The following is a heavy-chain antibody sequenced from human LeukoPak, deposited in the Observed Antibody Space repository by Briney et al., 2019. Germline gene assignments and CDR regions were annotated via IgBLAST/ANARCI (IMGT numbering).Heavy chain of an antibody. CDR2: ISSSSSYI. CDR3: AKDTVAGTLLSYYYYYMDV. V-gene: IGHV3-21*01. J-gene: IGHJ6*03. D-gene: IGHD6-19*01. Sequence: GGSLRLSCAASGFTFSSYSMNWVRQAPGKGLEWVSSISSSSSYIYYADSVKGRFTISRDNSKNTLYLQMNSLRAEDTAVYYCAKDTVAGTLLSYYYYYMDVWGKGTTVAVSS. CDR1: GFTFSSYS.